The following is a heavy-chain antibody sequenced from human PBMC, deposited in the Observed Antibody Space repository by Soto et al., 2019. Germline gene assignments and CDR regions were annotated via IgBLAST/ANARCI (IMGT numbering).Heavy chain of an antibody. D-gene: IGHD5-18*01. CDR1: GFTVSSNY. Sequence: EVQLVESGGGLVQPGGSLRLSCAASGFTVSSNYMSWVRQAPGKGLEWVSVIYSGGSAYYADSVKGRFTISRDNSKNTLYLQMNSLRAEVTDVYYCARHGYSYGGGYFDYWGQGTLVTVSS. CDR2: IYSGGSA. J-gene: IGHJ4*02. V-gene: IGHV3-66*04. CDR3: ARHGYSYGGGYFDY.